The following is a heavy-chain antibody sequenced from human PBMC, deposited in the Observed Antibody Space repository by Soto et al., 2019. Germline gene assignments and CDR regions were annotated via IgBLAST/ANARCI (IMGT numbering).Heavy chain of an antibody. Sequence: EVQLVESGGGLVQPGGSLRLSCAASGFTVSSNSMSWVRQAPGKGLEWVSVIYSGGSTYYADSVKGRFTISRDNSKNTRYLQMNSLRAEDTAVYYCARGLYSGWHYFDYWGQGTLVTVSS. D-gene: IGHD5-12*01. CDR3: ARGLYSGWHYFDY. V-gene: IGHV3-66*01. J-gene: IGHJ4*02. CDR1: GFTVSSNS. CDR2: IYSGGST.